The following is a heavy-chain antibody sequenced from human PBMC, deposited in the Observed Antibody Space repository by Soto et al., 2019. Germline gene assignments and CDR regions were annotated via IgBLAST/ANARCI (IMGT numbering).Heavy chain of an antibody. CDR2: ISWTGGNI. Sequence: EVQLVESGGGLVQPGRSLRLSCAASGFIFDNSGMHWVRQAPGKGLEWVSGISWTGGNIGYADSVRGRFAISSDNAQDALFLELDSLRPADSAFDYCVTAGVRDLIVEVPVYFDNWGQGTLVTVSS. J-gene: IGHJ4*02. V-gene: IGHV3-9*01. D-gene: IGHD2-21*01. CDR1: GFIFDNSG. CDR3: VTAGVRDLIVEVPVYFDN.